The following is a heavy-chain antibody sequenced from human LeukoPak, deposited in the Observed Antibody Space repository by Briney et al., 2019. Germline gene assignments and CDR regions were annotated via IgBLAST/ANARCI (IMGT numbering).Heavy chain of an antibody. CDR2: ISSTTYI. CDR1: GFTFSSYS. D-gene: IGHD6-19*01. CDR3: ASEFSSGWYLDY. Sequence: GGSLRLSCAASGFTFSSYSMNWVRQAPGKGLEWVPSISSTTYIYYADSVKGRFTISRDNAKNSLYLQMNSLRAEDTAVYYCASEFSSGWYLDYWGQGTLVTVSS. J-gene: IGHJ4*02. V-gene: IGHV3-21*01.